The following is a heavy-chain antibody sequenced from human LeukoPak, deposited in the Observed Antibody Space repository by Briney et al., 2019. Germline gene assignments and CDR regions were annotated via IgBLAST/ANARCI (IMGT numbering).Heavy chain of an antibody. J-gene: IGHJ4*02. CDR2: INPNSGGT. CDR1: GYTFTGYY. D-gene: IGHD3-10*01. CDR3: ARVYGSGSYYEY. V-gene: IGHV1-2*02. Sequence: ASVKVSCKASGYTFTGYYMHWVRQAPGQGLEWMGWINPNSGGTNYAQKFQGRVTMTRDTSISTAYMELSRLRSDDTAVYYCARVYGSGSYYEYWGQGTLVTVSS.